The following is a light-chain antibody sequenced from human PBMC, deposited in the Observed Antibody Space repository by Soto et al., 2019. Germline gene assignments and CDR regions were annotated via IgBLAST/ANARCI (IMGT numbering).Light chain of an antibody. CDR1: QSISSY. CDR2: AAS. Sequence: DIQMTQSPSSLSASVGDRVTITCRASQSISSYLNWYQQKPGKAPKLLIYAASSLQSGVPSSFIGSGSGTDFTLTISSLQPEDFATYYCQQSYSTPWTFGQGTKVEIK. J-gene: IGKJ1*01. CDR3: QQSYSTPWT. V-gene: IGKV1-39*01.